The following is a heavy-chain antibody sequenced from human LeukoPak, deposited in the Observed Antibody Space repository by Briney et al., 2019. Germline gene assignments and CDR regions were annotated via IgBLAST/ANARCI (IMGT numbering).Heavy chain of an antibody. CDR3: AKDSLYGTSGYYHVEVIHPYFDY. D-gene: IGHD3-22*01. CDR2: ISSSCSTI. CDR1: GFTFSSYE. J-gene: IGHJ4*02. V-gene: IGHV3-48*03. Sequence: GGSLRLSCAASGFTFSSYEMNWVRQAPGKGLEWVSYISSSCSTIYYADSVKGRFTISRDNSKNTLYLQMNSLRAEDTAVYYCAKDSLYGTSGYYHVEVIHPYFDYWGQGTLVTVSS.